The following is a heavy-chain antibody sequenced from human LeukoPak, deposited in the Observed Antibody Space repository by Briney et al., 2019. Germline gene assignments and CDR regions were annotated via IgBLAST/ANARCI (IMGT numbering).Heavy chain of an antibody. CDR3: VVVSSHMDV. J-gene: IGHJ6*03. D-gene: IGHD2-15*01. V-gene: IGHV3-48*03. Sequence: GGSLRLSCAASGFTFSSYEMNWVRQAPGKGLEWVSYISSSGSTIYYADSVKGRFTISRDNAKNSLYLQMNSLRAEDTAVHRVVVVSSHMDVWGKGTTVTVSS. CDR1: GFTFSSYE. CDR2: ISSSGSTI.